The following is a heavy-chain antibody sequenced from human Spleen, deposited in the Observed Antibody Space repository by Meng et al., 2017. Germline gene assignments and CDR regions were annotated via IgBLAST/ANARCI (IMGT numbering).Heavy chain of an antibody. CDR2: LYSTGST. D-gene: IGHD2-21*01. CDR1: GDSFSRHY. Sequence: SETLSLTCTMSGDSFSRHYWSWIRQPPGKGLECVGYLYSTGSTSYNPPLRSRVTMSIDTSKNQFSLKLDSVTAADTAVYYCTRVGGRYWDGGYFDSWGQGALVTVSS. V-gene: IGHV4-59*11. J-gene: IGHJ4*02. CDR3: TRVGGRYWDGGYFDS.